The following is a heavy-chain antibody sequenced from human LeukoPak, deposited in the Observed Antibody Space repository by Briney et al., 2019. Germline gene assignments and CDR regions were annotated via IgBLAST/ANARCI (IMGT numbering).Heavy chain of an antibody. V-gene: IGHV3-21*01. Sequence: GGSLRLSCAPSKFTFSRYGINWGRQAAGKGLEWVSYISRRSHNIFYADSVRGRFTISRANANNSLFPQMNSLRVEHTALYFCARGAEWAGDSCANDALDIWGQGTMVTVSS. CDR2: ISRRSHNI. CDR1: KFTFSRYG. D-gene: IGHD2-2*01. J-gene: IGHJ3*02. CDR3: ARGAEWAGDSCANDALDI.